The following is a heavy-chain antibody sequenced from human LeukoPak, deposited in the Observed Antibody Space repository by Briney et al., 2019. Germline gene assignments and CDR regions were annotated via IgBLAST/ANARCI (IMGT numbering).Heavy chain of an antibody. Sequence: SETLSLTCTVSGGSISSSSYYWGWIRQPPGKGLEWIGSIYYSGSTYYNPSLKSRVTISVDTSKNQFALKLSSVTAADTAVYYCARDLRGYYDSSGYVDYWGQGTLVTVSS. CDR2: IYYSGST. D-gene: IGHD3-22*01. CDR3: ARDLRGYYDSSGYVDY. V-gene: IGHV4-39*06. J-gene: IGHJ4*02. CDR1: GGSISSSSYY.